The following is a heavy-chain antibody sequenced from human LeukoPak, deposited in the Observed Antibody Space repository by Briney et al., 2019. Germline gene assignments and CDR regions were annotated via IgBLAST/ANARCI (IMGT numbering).Heavy chain of an antibody. J-gene: IGHJ5*02. CDR2: ISSGSSAI. CDR3: AREGLRGNWFDP. Sequence: PGGSLRLSCAASGFTFSSYEMNWVRQAPGKGLEWVSYISSGSSAIYYADSVKGRFTISRDNAKNSLYLQMNSLRAEDTAVYYCAREGLRGNWFDPWGQGTLVTVSS. V-gene: IGHV3-48*03. CDR1: GFTFSSYE. D-gene: IGHD3-10*01.